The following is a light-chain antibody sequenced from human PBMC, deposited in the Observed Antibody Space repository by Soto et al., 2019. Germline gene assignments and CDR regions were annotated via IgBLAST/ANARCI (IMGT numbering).Light chain of an antibody. J-gene: IGKJ1*01. CDR3: QQYNSYDMWS. CDR1: QSISSW. V-gene: IGKV1-5*01. Sequence: DIQMTQSPSTLSASVGDRVTITCRASQSISSWLAWYQQKPGKAPKLLIYGASSLESGVPSRFGGSGSGTEFTLTISSLQPDDFATYYCQQYNSYDMWSFGQGPKVDIK. CDR2: GAS.